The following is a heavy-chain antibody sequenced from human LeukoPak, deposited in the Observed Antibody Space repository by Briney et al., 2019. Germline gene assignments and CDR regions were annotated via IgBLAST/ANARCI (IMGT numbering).Heavy chain of an antibody. J-gene: IGHJ6*02. CDR3: AKDSAAAAPSYYGMDV. CDR1: GFTFSDYY. D-gene: IGHD6-13*01. Sequence: GGSLRLSCAASGFTFSDYYMSWIRQAPGKGLEWVSYISSSGSTIYYADSVKGRFTISRDNAKNSLYLQMNSLRAEDTALYYCAKDSAAAAPSYYGMDVWGQGTTVTVSS. V-gene: IGHV3-11*01. CDR2: ISSSGSTI.